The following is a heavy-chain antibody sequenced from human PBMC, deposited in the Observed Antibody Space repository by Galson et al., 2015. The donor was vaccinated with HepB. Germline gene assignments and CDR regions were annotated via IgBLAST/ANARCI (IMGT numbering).Heavy chain of an antibody. CDR3: ARVSLFRAGFDP. CDR1: GGSISTMSYY. Sequence: TLSLTCAVSGGSISTMSYYGGWIRQPPGKGLEWIGGIYYSGTTYYNPSPKSRVTKSADTSKNQFSLKLSSVTAADTAVYYCARVSLFRAGFDPWGQGTLVTVSS. D-gene: IGHD3-3*01. J-gene: IGHJ5*02. CDR2: IYYSGTT. V-gene: IGHV4-39*07.